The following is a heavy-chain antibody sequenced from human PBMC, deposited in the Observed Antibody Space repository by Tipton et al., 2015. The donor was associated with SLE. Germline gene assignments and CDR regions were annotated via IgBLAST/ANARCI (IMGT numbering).Heavy chain of an antibody. J-gene: IGHJ6*02. V-gene: IGHV3-7*01. D-gene: IGHD3-10*01. CDR3: GSVDYPHYGVDV. CDR2: INQDGSRK. Sequence: SLRLSCVVSGFTFNIYAMSWVRQAPGKGLEWVANINQDGSRKHYVDSVKGRFSISRDNAKNSGYVQLNSLRAEDTAVYYCGSVDYPHYGVDVWGQGTTVTVSS. CDR1: GFTFNIYA.